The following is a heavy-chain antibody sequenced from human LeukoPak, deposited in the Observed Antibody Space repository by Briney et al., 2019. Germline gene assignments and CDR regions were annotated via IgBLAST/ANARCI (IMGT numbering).Heavy chain of an antibody. CDR1: GGSISSGSYY. V-gene: IGHV4-61*02. CDR2: IYTSGST. J-gene: IGHJ4*02. CDR3: ARDNGSTGRSDY. Sequence: SETLSLTCTVSGGSISSGSYYWSWIRQPAGKGLEWIGRIYTSGSTNYNPSLKSRVTISVDTSKNQFSLKLSSVTAADTAVYYCARDNGSTGRSDYWGQGTLVTVSS. D-gene: IGHD1-1*01.